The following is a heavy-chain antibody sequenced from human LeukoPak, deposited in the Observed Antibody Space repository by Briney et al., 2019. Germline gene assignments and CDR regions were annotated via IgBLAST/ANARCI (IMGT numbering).Heavy chain of an antibody. CDR3: ARDPKRGYYYGMDV. CDR2: INTNTGNP. J-gene: IGHJ6*02. CDR1: GYTFTSYA. Sequence: GASVKVSYKASGYTFTSYAMNWVRQAPGQGLEWMGWINTNTGNPTYAQGFTGRFVFSLDTSVSTAYLQISSLKAEDTAVYYCARDPKRGYYYGMDVWGQGTTATVSS. V-gene: IGHV7-4-1*02.